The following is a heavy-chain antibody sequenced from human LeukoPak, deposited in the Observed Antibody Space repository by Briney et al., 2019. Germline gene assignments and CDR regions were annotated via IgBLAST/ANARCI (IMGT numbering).Heavy chain of an antibody. CDR3: ARAGYGDYVSSPFDH. CDR1: GGSISSGDYY. Sequence: SETLSLTCTVSGGSISSGDYYWSWIRQPPGKGLEWIGYIYYSGSTYYNPSLKSRVTISVDTSKNQFSLKLSSVTAADTAVYYCARAGYGDYVSSPFDHWGQGTLVTVSS. V-gene: IGHV4-30-4*01. J-gene: IGHJ4*02. CDR2: IYYSGST. D-gene: IGHD4-17*01.